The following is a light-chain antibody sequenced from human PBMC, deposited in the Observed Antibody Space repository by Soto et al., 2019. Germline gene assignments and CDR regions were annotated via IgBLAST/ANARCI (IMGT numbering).Light chain of an antibody. CDR1: QSISTY. V-gene: IGKV1-39*01. CDR2: AAS. Sequence: DIQMTQSPSSLSASVGDRVTITCRASQSISTYLNWYRQKPGKAPKLLIYAASSLQSGVPSRFSGSGSGTDFTLTISTLQPEDFATYYCQQSYSTPYTFGLGTELEIK. CDR3: QQSYSTPYT. J-gene: IGKJ2*01.